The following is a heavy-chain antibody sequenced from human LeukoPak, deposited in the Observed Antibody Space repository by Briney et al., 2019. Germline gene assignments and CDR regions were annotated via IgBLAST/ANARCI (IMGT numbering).Heavy chain of an antibody. CDR2: ISAYNGNT. V-gene: IGHV1-18*01. CDR1: GYTFTSYD. CDR3: ARDPVPTMVRGVIYFDY. Sequence: GASVKVSCKASGYTFTSYDINWVRQATGQGLEWMGWISAYNGNTNYAQKLQGRVTMTTDTSTSTAYMELRSLRSDDTAVYYCARDPVPTMVRGVIYFDYWGQGTLVTVSS. J-gene: IGHJ4*02. D-gene: IGHD3-10*01.